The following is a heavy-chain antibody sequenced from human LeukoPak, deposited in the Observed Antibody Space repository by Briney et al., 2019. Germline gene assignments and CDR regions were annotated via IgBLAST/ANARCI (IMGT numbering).Heavy chain of an antibody. CDR2: INQDGSEE. J-gene: IGHJ4*02. CDR3: VRDGGVSGYDLLDY. Sequence: GGSLRVSCAASGFTFSNYWMSWVRQAPGRGREGVAHINQDGSEEHYMDSVKARFIISRDNAKNSLSLQMDSLRAEDTAVYYCVRDGGVSGYDLLDYWGQGTLVTVSS. D-gene: IGHD5-12*01. CDR1: GFTFSNYW. V-gene: IGHV3-7*01.